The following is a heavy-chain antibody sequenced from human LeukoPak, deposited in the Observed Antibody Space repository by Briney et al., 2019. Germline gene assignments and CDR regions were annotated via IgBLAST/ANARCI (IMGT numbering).Heavy chain of an antibody. CDR2: IYTSGST. V-gene: IGHV4-61*02. CDR3: ARPRSSGYYSGAFDI. D-gene: IGHD3-22*01. CDR1: GGSISSGSYY. J-gene: IGHJ3*02. Sequence: PSETLSLTCTVSGGSISSGSYYWSWIRQPAGKGLEWIGRIYTSGSTNYNPSLKSRVTISVDTSKNQFSLKLSSVTAADTAVYYCARPRSSGYYSGAFDIWGQGTMVTVSS.